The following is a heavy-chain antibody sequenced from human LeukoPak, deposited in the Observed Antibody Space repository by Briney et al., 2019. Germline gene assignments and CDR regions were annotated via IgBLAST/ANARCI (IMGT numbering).Heavy chain of an antibody. CDR1: GFTFSSYE. Sequence: PGGSLRLSCAASGFTFSSYEMNWVRQAPGKGREGVSYISSSGSTIYYADSVKGRFTISRDNAKNSLYLQMNSLRAEDTAVYYCARDVEMATIREDWFDPWGQGTLVTVSS. V-gene: IGHV3-48*03. CDR3: ARDVEMATIREDWFDP. D-gene: IGHD5-24*01. J-gene: IGHJ5*02. CDR2: ISSSGSTI.